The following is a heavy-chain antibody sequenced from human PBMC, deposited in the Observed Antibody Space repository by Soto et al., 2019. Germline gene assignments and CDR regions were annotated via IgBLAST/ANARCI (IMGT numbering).Heavy chain of an antibody. CDR1: GVSISSYY. J-gene: IGHJ6*03. V-gene: IGHV4-59*01. D-gene: IGHD5-12*01. CDR2: IYYSGST. CDR3: ARVGQSGYDPYYYYKDV. Sequence: TLFLTCTVSGVSISSYYWSWIRQPPGKGLEWIGYIYYSGSTNYNPSLKSRVTISVDTSKNQFSLKLSSVTAADTAVYYCARVGQSGYDPYYYYKDVWGKGTTVTVSS.